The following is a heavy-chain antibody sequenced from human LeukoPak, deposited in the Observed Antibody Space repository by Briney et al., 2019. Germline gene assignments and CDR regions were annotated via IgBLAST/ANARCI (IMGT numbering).Heavy chain of an antibody. Sequence: EASVKVSCKASGYTLTHYGISWVRQAPGQGLEWMGWISAYNGNTYYEQKLQGRVTMTTDTSTSTAYMELRSLRSDDMAVYYCARITGPVRGSTAPRNSDYWGQGTLVTVSS. V-gene: IGHV1-18*03. D-gene: IGHD3-10*01. CDR1: GYTLTHYG. CDR3: ARITGPVRGSTAPRNSDY. CDR2: ISAYNGNT. J-gene: IGHJ4*02.